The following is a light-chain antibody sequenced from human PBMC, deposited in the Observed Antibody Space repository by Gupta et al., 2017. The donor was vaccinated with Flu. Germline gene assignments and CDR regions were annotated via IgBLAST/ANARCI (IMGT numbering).Light chain of an antibody. CDR3: QQYGSSPGYT. Sequence: EIVLTQSPGTLSLSPGERATLSCRASQSVSSHYLAWYQQKPGQAPRLLIYGASTRATGIPDRFSGSGYGTDFTLTISRREPEDFAVYYCQQYGSSPGYTFGQGTKLEIK. V-gene: IGKV3-20*01. CDR1: QSVSSHY. CDR2: GAS. J-gene: IGKJ2*01.